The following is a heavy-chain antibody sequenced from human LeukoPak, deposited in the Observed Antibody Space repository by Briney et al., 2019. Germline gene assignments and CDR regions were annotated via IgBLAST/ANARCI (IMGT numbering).Heavy chain of an antibody. Sequence: SETLSLTCTVSGGSISSGDYYWSWIRQPPGKGLEWIGYIYYSGSTYYNPSLKSRVSISVDTSKNQFSLKLSSVTAADTAVYYCARVENVIYYDSRAGAFDIWGQGTMVTVSS. J-gene: IGHJ3*02. CDR3: ARVENVIYYDSRAGAFDI. CDR1: GGSISSGDYY. CDR2: IYYSGST. V-gene: IGHV4-30-4*01. D-gene: IGHD3-22*01.